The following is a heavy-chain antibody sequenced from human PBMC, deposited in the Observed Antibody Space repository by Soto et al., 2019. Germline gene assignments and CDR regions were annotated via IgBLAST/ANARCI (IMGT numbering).Heavy chain of an antibody. Sequence: SETLSLTCTVSGGSISSSSYYWGWIRQPPGKGLEWIGSIYYSGSTYYNPSLKSRVTISVDTSKNQFSLKLSSVTAADTAVYYCASPSLRGGEGALDYWGQGTLVTVSS. V-gene: IGHV4-39*01. CDR3: ASPSLRGGEGALDY. J-gene: IGHJ4*02. CDR1: GGSISSSSYY. D-gene: IGHD3-16*01. CDR2: IYYSGST.